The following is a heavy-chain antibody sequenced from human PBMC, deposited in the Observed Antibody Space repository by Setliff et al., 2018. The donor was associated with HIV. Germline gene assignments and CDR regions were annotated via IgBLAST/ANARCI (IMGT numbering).Heavy chain of an antibody. CDR1: GFTSSVYN. CDR3: VRDQGGASFAFDM. D-gene: IGHD2-21*01. V-gene: IGHV3-30*03. J-gene: IGHJ3*02. CDR2: ISYGGSTK. Sequence: GESLKISCVASGFTSSVYNMHWVRRGPGKGLEWVSFISYGGSTKYYLDSTKGRFTISRDNPKNTVYLQMNRLTPEDTALYYCVRDQGGASFAFDMWGQGTMVTVSS.